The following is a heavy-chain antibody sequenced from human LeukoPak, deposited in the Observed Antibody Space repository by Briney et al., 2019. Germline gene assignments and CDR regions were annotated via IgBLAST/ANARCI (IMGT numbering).Heavy chain of an antibody. CDR3: ARGGAAGMAPLDY. Sequence: QSGGSLRLSCAASGFIVSSNYMSWVRQPPGKGLEWVSVIYSGGTTYYADSVKGRFTISRDNSKNTLYLQMNSLRAEDTAVYYCARGGAAGMAPLDYWGQGTLVTVSS. J-gene: IGHJ4*02. CDR2: IYSGGTT. V-gene: IGHV3-53*01. CDR1: GFIVSSNY. D-gene: IGHD6-13*01.